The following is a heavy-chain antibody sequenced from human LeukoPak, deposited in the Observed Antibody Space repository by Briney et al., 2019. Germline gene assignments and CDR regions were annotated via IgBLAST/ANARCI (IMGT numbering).Heavy chain of an antibody. CDR2: IYYSGST. CDR3: ARHSSSWFVDY. CDR1: GGSISSYY. J-gene: IGHJ4*02. Sequence: SETLSLTCTVSGGSISSYYWNWIRQPPGKGLEWIGYIYYSGSTNYNPSLKSRVTISVDTSKNQFSLKLSSVTAADTAVYYCARHSSSWFVDYWGQGTLVTVSS. V-gene: IGHV4-59*01. D-gene: IGHD6-13*01.